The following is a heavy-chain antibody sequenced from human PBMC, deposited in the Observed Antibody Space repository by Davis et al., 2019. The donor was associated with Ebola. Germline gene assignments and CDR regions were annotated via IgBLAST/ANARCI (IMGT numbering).Heavy chain of an antibody. V-gene: IGHV4-59*12. D-gene: IGHD3-3*01. CDR3: ARDQKYYDFWSGYYIAYYGMDV. CDR1: GASISTYD. CDR2: IFHSGST. J-gene: IGHJ6*02. Sequence: GSLRLSCTVSGASISTYDWSWIRQAPGKGLEWIGYIFHSGSTNYNPSLKSRVTISVDTSKNQFSLKLSSVTAADTAVYYCARDQKYYDFWSGYYIAYYGMDVWGQGTTVTVSS.